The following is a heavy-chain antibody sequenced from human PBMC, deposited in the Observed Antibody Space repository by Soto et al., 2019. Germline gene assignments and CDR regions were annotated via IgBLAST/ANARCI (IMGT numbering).Heavy chain of an antibody. Sequence: PGGSLRLSCASSGFAFRSYAMSLVRQAPGKGLEWVSAISGSGGSTYYADSVKGRFTISRDNSKNTLYLQMNSLRAEDTAVYYCAKDYDFWSGPDAFDIWGQGTMVTVSS. D-gene: IGHD3-3*01. CDR1: GFAFRSYA. CDR2: ISGSGGST. J-gene: IGHJ3*02. V-gene: IGHV3-23*01. CDR3: AKDYDFWSGPDAFDI.